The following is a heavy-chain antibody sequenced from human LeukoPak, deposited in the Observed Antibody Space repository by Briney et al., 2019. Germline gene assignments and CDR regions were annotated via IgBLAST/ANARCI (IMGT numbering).Heavy chain of an antibody. CDR2: ISHSGST. Sequence: SEILSLTCAVYGGSFSGYYWRWIRQPPGKGLEWIGEISHSGSTNYNPSLKSRVTISVDTSKNQFSLKLSSVTAADTAVYYCAAEISGSYSHFDYWGQGTLVTVSS. D-gene: IGHD1-26*01. CDR1: GGSFSGYY. J-gene: IGHJ4*02. V-gene: IGHV4-34*01. CDR3: AAEISGSYSHFDY.